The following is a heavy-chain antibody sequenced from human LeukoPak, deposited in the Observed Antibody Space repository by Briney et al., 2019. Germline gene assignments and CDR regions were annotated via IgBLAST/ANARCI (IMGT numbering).Heavy chain of an antibody. CDR2: IYYSGST. CDR1: GGSISSSSYY. Sequence: SETLSLTCTVSGGSISSSSYYWGWIRQPPGKGLEWIGSIYYSGSTYYNPSLKSRVTISVDTSKNQFSLKLSSVTAADTAVYYCARHHYDYVWGSYRYNWFDPWGQGTLVTVSS. D-gene: IGHD3-16*02. V-gene: IGHV4-39*01. J-gene: IGHJ5*02. CDR3: ARHHYDYVWGSYRYNWFDP.